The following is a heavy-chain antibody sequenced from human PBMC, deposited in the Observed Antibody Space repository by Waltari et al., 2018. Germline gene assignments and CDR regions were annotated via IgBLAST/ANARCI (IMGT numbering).Heavy chain of an antibody. Sequence: QLQLQESGQGLVKPSETLSLTCTVSGGSISSSSYYWGWIRQSPGKGLEWIGSIYYSGSTYYNPTLKSRVTISGDTSKNQFSLKLSSVTAADTAVYYCARHWKKSGYRFDPWGQGTLVTVSS. D-gene: IGHD5-12*01. CDR2: IYYSGST. CDR3: ARHWKKSGYRFDP. CDR1: GGSISSSSYY. V-gene: IGHV4-39*01. J-gene: IGHJ5*02.